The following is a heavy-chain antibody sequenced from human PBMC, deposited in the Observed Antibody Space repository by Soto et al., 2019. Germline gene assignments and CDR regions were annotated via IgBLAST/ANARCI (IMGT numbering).Heavy chain of an antibody. V-gene: IGHV1-69*02. J-gene: IGHJ4*02. CDR1: GGTFSSYT. D-gene: IGHD5-12*01. CDR2: IIPILGIA. CDR3: ARVLSRGYGPFYFDY. Sequence: SVKVSCKASGGTFSSYTISWVRQAPGQGLEWMGRIIPILGIANYAQKFQGRVTITADKSTSTAYMELSSLRSEDTAVYYCARVLSRGYGPFYFDYCGQGTLVTLSS.